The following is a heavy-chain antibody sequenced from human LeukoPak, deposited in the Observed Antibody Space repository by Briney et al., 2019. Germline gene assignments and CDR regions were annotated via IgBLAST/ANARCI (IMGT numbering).Heavy chain of an antibody. Sequence: PSETLSLTCAVYGGSFSGYYWSWIRQPPGKGLEWIGEINHSGSTNYNPSLKSRVTISVDTSKNQFSLKLSSVTAADTAVYYCARASAYYDFWSSNDYNWFDPWGQGTLVTVSS. CDR1: GGSFSGYY. J-gene: IGHJ5*02. V-gene: IGHV4-34*01. CDR3: ARASAYYDFWSSNDYNWFDP. D-gene: IGHD3-3*01. CDR2: INHSGST.